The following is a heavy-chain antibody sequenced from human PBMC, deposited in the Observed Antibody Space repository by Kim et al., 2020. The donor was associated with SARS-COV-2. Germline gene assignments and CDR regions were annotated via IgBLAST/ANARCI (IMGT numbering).Heavy chain of an antibody. V-gene: IGHV1-69*13. CDR1: GGTFSSYA. CDR3: ARDRGIAARPLAFDI. CDR2: IIPIFGTA. Sequence: SVKVSCKASGGTFSSYAISWVRQAPGQGLEWMGGIIPIFGTANYAQKFQGRVTITADESTSTAYMELSSLRSEDTAVYYCARDRGIAARPLAFDIWGQGTMVTVSS. J-gene: IGHJ3*02. D-gene: IGHD6-6*01.